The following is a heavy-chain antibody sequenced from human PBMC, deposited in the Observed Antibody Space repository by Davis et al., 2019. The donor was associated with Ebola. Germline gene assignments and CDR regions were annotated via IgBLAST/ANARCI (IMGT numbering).Heavy chain of an antibody. J-gene: IGHJ4*02. V-gene: IGHV4-59*08. CDR2: IYYSGST. CDR1: GGSISSYY. D-gene: IGHD5-18*01. Sequence: MPSETLSLTCTVSGGSISSYYWSWIRQPPGKGLEWIGYIYYSGSTNYNPSLKSRVTISVDTSKNQFSLKLSSVTAADTAVYYCARHAFTAMAFDYWGQGTLVTVSS. CDR3: ARHAFTAMAFDY.